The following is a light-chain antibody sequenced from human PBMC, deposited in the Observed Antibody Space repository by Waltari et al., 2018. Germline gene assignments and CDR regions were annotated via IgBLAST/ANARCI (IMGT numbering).Light chain of an antibody. CDR3: QQYNGWPRT. J-gene: IGKJ1*01. CDR1: QSVSSN. V-gene: IGKV3-15*01. Sequence: EIVMTQSPATLSVSPGDRATLSCRASQSVSSNLAWYQQHPGQAPRLLIYAASTRATGVPARFSGSGSGTDFTLTISSLQSEDFAVYYCQQYNGWPRTFGQGTKVDIK. CDR2: AAS.